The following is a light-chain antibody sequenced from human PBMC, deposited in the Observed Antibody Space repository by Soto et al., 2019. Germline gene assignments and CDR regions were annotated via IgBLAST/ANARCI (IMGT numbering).Light chain of an antibody. CDR1: SSNIGAGYD. CDR3: QSYDSSLSAYV. Sequence: QSALAQPPSVSGAPGQKVTISCTGSSSNIGAGYDLHWYQQLPGTAPKLLLYGNSNRPSGVPDRFSGSKSGTSASLAITGLQAEDEADYYCQSYDSSLSAYVFGTGIKVTVL. V-gene: IGLV1-40*01. J-gene: IGLJ1*01. CDR2: GNS.